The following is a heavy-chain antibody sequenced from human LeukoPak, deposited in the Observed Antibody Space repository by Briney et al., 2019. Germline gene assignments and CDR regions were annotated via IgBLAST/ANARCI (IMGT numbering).Heavy chain of an antibody. CDR3: ARDSLDYYGSGSYYIYFDY. J-gene: IGHJ4*02. Sequence: GGSLRLSCAASGFTFSSYWMHWVRQAPGKGLVWVSCINSDGSSTSYADSVKGRFTISRDNAKNTLYLQMNSLRAEDTAVYYCARDSLDYYGSGSYYIYFDYWGQGTLVTVSS. V-gene: IGHV3-74*01. D-gene: IGHD3-10*01. CDR1: GFTFSSYW. CDR2: INSDGSST.